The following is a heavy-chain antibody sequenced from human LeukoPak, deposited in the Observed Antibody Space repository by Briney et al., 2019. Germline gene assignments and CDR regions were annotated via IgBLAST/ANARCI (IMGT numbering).Heavy chain of an antibody. CDR1: GYTFTSYD. CDR2: MNPNSGNT. D-gene: IGHD5-12*01. CDR3: ARENSGDNSFDY. V-gene: IGHV1-8*01. Sequence: ASVKVSCKASGYTFTSYDINRVRQATGQGLEWMGWMNPNSGNTGYAQKFQGRVTMTRNTSISTAYMELSSLRSEDTAVYYCARENSGDNSFDYWGQGTLVTVSS. J-gene: IGHJ4*02.